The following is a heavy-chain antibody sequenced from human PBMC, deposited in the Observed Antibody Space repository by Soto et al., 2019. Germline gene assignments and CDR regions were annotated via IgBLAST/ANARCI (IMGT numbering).Heavy chain of an antibody. J-gene: IGHJ6*02. V-gene: IGHV5-51*01. CDR3: ARPSDKAMVDSGLDV. D-gene: IGHD5-18*01. CDR1: GCSVSRSW. Sequence: QKRSWEGCGCSVSRSWIGWVRQMHRKGLEWMGIIYAGDSDTRYSPSFQGQVTISADKSISTAYLQWSSLKASDTAMYYCARPSDKAMVDSGLDVSGQRTTVTVSS. CDR2: IYAGDSDT.